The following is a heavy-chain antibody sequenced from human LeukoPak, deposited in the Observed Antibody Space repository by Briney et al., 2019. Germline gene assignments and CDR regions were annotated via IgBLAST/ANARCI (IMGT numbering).Heavy chain of an antibody. D-gene: IGHD1-26*01. J-gene: IGHJ4*02. Sequence: PGGSLRLSCAASGFTVSDNFMTWVRQAPGKGLEWVSAIYVAGNTYYADSVKGRFTVSRDNSKNTLYLQMNSLRADDTAVYYCAREMLRDGSYLIEDWGQGILVTVSS. CDR2: IYVAGNT. CDR1: GFTVSDNF. V-gene: IGHV3-53*01. CDR3: AREMLRDGSYLIED.